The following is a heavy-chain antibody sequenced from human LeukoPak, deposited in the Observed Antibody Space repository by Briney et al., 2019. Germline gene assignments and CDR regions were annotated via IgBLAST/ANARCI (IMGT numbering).Heavy chain of an antibody. CDR1: GGSISSYY. D-gene: IGHD3-10*01. J-gene: IGHJ4*02. CDR2: IYYSGST. V-gene: IGHV4-59*01. CDR3: ARAMEGGFDY. Sequence: PSETLSLTCTVSGGSISSYYWSWIRQPPGKGLEWIGYIYYSGSTNYNPSLKSRVTISVDTSKNQFSLKLSSVTAADTAVYYCARAMEGGFDYWGQGTLVTVSS.